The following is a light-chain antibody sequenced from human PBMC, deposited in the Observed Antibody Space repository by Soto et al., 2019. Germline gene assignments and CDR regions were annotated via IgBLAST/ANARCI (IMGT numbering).Light chain of an antibody. Sequence: EIVMTQSPATLSVSPGERATVSCRASQSVSSNLAWYQPKPGQAPRLLIYGASTRATGIPARFSGSGSGTEFTLTIGSLQSEDFAGYYCQQYNNWPRTVGQGPKLEIK. CDR3: QQYNNWPRT. V-gene: IGKV3-15*01. J-gene: IGKJ2*01. CDR2: GAS. CDR1: QSVSSN.